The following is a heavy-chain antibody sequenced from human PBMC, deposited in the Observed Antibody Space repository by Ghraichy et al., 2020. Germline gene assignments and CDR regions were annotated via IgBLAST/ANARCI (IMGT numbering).Heavy chain of an antibody. J-gene: IGHJ6*02. Sequence: SVKVSCKASGGTFSSYAISWVRQAPGQGLEWMGGIIPIFGTANYAQKFQGRVTITADESTSTAYMELSSLRSEDTAVYYCAREGIVATILDYYYGMDVWGQGTTVTVSS. CDR2: IIPIFGTA. D-gene: IGHD5-12*01. CDR1: GGTFSSYA. V-gene: IGHV1-69*13. CDR3: AREGIVATILDYYYGMDV.